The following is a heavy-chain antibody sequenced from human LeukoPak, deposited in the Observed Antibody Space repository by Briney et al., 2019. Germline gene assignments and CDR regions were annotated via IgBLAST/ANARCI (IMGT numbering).Heavy chain of an antibody. J-gene: IGHJ4*02. CDR3: ARIVPYSGSHWGLDY. V-gene: IGHV3-74*01. D-gene: IGHD1-26*01. CDR1: GFTFSSYW. CDR2: INTDGSST. Sequence: GGSLRLSCAASGFTFSSYWMHWVRQAPGKGLVWFSRINTDGSSTSYADSVKGRFTISRDNAKNSLYLQMNSLRAEDTAVYYCARIVPYSGSHWGLDYWGQGTLVTVSS.